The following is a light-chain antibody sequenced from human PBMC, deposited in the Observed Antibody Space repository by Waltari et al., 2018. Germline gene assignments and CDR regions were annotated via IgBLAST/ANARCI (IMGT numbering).Light chain of an antibody. CDR2: AAS. V-gene: IGKV3-20*01. CDR3: QSHERVPAT. CDR1: QSIGKY. J-gene: IGKJ1*01. Sequence: EIVLTQSPGTLSLSPGERATLSCRASQSIGKYLVWYQQKPGQAPRLLIYAASSRATGVPDRFSGSGSGTEFSVTISRLEPEDLAVYYCQSHERVPATFGQGTKVEIK.